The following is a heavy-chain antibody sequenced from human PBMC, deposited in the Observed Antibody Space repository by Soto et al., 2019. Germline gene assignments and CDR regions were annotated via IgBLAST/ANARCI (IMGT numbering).Heavy chain of an antibody. CDR3: ARQSVGDYYGMDV. D-gene: IGHD1-26*01. J-gene: IGHJ6*02. Sequence: GESLKISCKGSGYSFTSYWIGWVRQMPGKGLEWMGIIYPGDSDTRYSPSFQGQVTISADKSISTAYLQWSSPKASDTAMYYCARQSVGDYYGMDVWGQGTTVTVSS. V-gene: IGHV5-51*01. CDR1: GYSFTSYW. CDR2: IYPGDSDT.